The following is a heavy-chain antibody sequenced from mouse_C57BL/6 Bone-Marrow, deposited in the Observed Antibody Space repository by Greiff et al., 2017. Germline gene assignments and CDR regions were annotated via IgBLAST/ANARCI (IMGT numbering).Heavy chain of an antibody. CDR2: INPYNGGT. J-gene: IGHJ4*01. Sequence: VQLQQSGPVLVKPGASVTMSCKASGYTFTDYYMNWVKQSHGKSLEWLGVINPYNGGTSYNQKFKGKATLTVEQSSSTSYRELNSLTSEDAAVYYCARPYAMDYWGQGTSVTVSS. V-gene: IGHV1-19*01. CDR3: ARPYAMDY. CDR1: GYTFTDYY.